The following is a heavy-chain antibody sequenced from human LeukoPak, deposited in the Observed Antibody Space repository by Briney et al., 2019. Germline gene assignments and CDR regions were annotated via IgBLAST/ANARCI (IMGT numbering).Heavy chain of an antibody. D-gene: IGHD2-2*01. CDR1: GYTFTSYG. Sequence: ASVKVSCKASGYTFTSYGISWVRQAPGQRLEWMGWISAYNGNTNYAQKLQGRVTMTTDTSTSTAYMELRSLRSDDTAVYYCAGSLGYCSSTSCYASEWFDPWGQGTLVTVSS. J-gene: IGHJ5*02. CDR3: AGSLGYCSSTSCYASEWFDP. CDR2: ISAYNGNT. V-gene: IGHV1-18*01.